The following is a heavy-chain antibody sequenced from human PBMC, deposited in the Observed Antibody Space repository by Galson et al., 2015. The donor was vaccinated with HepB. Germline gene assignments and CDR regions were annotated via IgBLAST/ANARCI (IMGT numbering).Heavy chain of an antibody. J-gene: IGHJ4*02. Sequence: CAISGDSVSSNTAAWNWLRQSPSRGLEWLGRTYYRSKWYNDYAPSVRSRITINPDTSKNQFSLQLNSVTPEDTAVYYCAKWGDYWGQGTLVTVSS. CDR2: TYYRSKWYN. CDR1: GDSVSSNTAA. D-gene: IGHD2-8*01. CDR3: AKWGDY. V-gene: IGHV6-1*01.